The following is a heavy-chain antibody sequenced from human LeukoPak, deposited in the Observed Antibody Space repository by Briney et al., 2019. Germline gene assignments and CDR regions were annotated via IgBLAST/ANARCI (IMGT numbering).Heavy chain of an antibody. J-gene: IGHJ4*02. D-gene: IGHD6-13*01. CDR2: IYPRDGST. CDR1: GYTFTSNY. CDR3: ARGRGQLDLEADFDY. V-gene: IGHV1-46*01. Sequence: ASVKVSCKASGYTFTSNYIHWLRQAPGQGLEWMEMIYPRDGSTSYAQKFQGRVTITADESTSTAYMELSSLRSEDTAVYYCARGRGQLDLEADFDYWGQGTLVTVSS.